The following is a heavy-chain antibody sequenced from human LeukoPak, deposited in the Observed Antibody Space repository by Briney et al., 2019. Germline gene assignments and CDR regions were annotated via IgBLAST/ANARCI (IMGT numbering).Heavy chain of an antibody. D-gene: IGHD4-23*01. V-gene: IGHV3-15*07. CDR2: IKSKADGETI. CDR3: STLTSRGLSNS. Sequence: GGSLRLSCAASGFTFTNAWMNWVRQAPGKGLEWVGRIKSKADGETIDYAAPVKGRFTFSRDDSKNMLYLQMNSLKSEDTAVYYCSTLTSRGLSNSWGQGTLVTVSS. J-gene: IGHJ4*02. CDR1: GFTFTNAW.